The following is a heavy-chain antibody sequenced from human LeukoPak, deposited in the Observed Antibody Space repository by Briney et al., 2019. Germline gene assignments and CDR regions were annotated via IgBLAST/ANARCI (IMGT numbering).Heavy chain of an antibody. V-gene: IGHV4-34*01. D-gene: IGHD3-22*01. CDR3: ARTSGFFDRIGSYQQNPYYFEY. Sequence: SETLSLTCAVSGESFIGYFWTWIRQPPGKGLEWIGEINHSGRTSYNPSLKSRLSISVDMSRNQFSLRLTSVTAADTAVYYCARTSGFFDRIGSYQQNPYYFEYWGQGSLVTVSS. CDR1: GESFIGYF. J-gene: IGHJ4*02. CDR2: INHSGRT.